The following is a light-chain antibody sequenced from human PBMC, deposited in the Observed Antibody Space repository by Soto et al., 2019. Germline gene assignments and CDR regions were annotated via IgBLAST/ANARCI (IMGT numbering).Light chain of an antibody. V-gene: IGKV3-20*01. CDR2: GAS. J-gene: IGKJ4*01. CDR3: QQYGSSPLT. CDR1: QSIAIY. Sequence: EIVLTQSPANLSLSPGERATLSCRASQSIAIYLAWYQQKPGQAPRLLIYGASSRATGIPDRFSGSGSGTDFTLTISRLEPEDFAVYYCQQYGSSPLTFGGGTKVDIK.